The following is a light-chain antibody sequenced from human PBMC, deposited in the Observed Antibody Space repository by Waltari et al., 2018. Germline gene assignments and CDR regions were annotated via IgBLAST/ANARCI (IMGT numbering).Light chain of an antibody. Sequence: SYELTQPPSVSVSPGQTATITCSGINLVNKYTCWYQQQPGQSPVLVIYQDNKRPSGIPDRFSASNSATAAPLTISRTPTNDEADYYCQAWDGTTAYVFGTGTKVTVL. CDR3: QAWDGTTAYV. V-gene: IGLV3-1*01. CDR1: NLVNKY. J-gene: IGLJ1*01. CDR2: QDN.